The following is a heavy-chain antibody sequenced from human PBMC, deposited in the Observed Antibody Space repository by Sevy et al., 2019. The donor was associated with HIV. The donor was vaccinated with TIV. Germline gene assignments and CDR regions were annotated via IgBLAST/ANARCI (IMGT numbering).Heavy chain of an antibody. CDR3: ARLFYGSADY. CDR2: INQDGSET. V-gene: IGHV3-7*01. Sequence: GGSLRLSCAASGFTFSSYWMSWVRQAPGKGLECVATINQDGSETFYVDSVKGRLTIYRHNPRKSLYLQMNRLSAEDTAVYYCARLFYGSADYWGQGTLVTVSS. CDR1: GFTFSSYW. D-gene: IGHD3-10*01. J-gene: IGHJ4*02.